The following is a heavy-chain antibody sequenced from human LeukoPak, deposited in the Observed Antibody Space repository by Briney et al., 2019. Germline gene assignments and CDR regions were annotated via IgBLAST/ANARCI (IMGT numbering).Heavy chain of an antibody. CDR2: IYSGGST. CDR3: ARGPSGYHST. CDR1: EFSVGSNY. Sequence: GGSLRLSCAASEFSVGSNYMTWVRQAPGKGLEWVSLIYSGGSTYYADSVKGRFTISRDNSKNTLYLQMNSLKAEDTAVYYCARGPSGYHSTGGQGTLVTVSS. J-gene: IGHJ4*02. V-gene: IGHV3-66*01. D-gene: IGHD5-12*01.